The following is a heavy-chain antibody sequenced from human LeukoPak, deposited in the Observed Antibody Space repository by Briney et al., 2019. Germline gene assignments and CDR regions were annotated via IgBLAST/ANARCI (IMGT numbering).Heavy chain of an antibody. CDR3: ARGEPYISSAFDI. D-gene: IGHD3-9*01. CDR1: GYTFTGYY. J-gene: IGHJ3*02. V-gene: IGHV1-2*04. CDR2: INPNSGGT. Sequence: ASVKVSCKASGYTFTGYYMHWVRQAPGQGLEWMGWINPNSGGTNYAQKFQGWVTMTRDTSISTAYMELSRLRSDDTAVYYCARGEPYISSAFDIWGQGTMVTVSS.